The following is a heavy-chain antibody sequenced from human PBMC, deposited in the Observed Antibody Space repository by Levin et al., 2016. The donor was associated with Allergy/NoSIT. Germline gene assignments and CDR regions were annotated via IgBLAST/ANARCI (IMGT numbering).Heavy chain of an antibody. Sequence: GESLKISCAASGFTFSSYAMSWVRQAPGKGLEWVSAISGSGGSTYYADSVKGRFTISRDNSKNTLYLQMNSLRAEDTAVYYCARDSLVATILTGYQSYYYYGMDVWGQGTTVTVSS. CDR3: ARDSLVATILTGYQSYYYYGMDV. CDR2: ISGSGGST. D-gene: IGHD3-9*01. J-gene: IGHJ6*02. CDR1: GFTFSSYA. V-gene: IGHV3-23*01.